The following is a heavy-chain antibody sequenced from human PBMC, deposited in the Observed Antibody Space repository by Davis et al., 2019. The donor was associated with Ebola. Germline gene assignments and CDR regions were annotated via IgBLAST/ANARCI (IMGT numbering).Heavy chain of an antibody. D-gene: IGHD2-15*01. Sequence: MPSETLSLTCTVSGGSISSYYWSWIRQPPGKGLEWIGYIYYSGSTNYNPSLKSRVTISVDTSKNQFSLKLSSVTAADTAVYYCARRHCSGGSCPLDYWGQGTLVTVSS. V-gene: IGHV4-59*12. CDR2: IYYSGST. CDR1: GGSISSYY. J-gene: IGHJ4*02. CDR3: ARRHCSGGSCPLDY.